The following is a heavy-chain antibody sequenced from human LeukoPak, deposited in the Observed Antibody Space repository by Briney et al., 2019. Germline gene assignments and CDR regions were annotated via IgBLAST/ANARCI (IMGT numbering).Heavy chain of an antibody. Sequence: SQTLSLTCGISGDSVSSNSAAWNWIRQTPSRGLEWLGRTYYRSKWYSDYAVSVKSRITINPDTSKNQFSLQLNSVTPEDTAVYYCARWNSSSKIFDYWGQGTLVTVSS. CDR2: TYYRSKWYS. CDR1: GDSVSSNSAA. V-gene: IGHV6-1*01. D-gene: IGHD6-13*01. CDR3: ARWNSSSKIFDY. J-gene: IGHJ4*02.